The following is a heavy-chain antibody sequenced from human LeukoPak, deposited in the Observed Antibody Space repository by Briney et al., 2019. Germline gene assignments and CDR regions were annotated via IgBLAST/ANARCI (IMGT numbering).Heavy chain of an antibody. CDR3: ARDLAATMVRGVIFYYYYGMDV. Sequence: PGGSLRLSCAASGFTFSSYAMSWVRQAPGKGLEWVSAISGSGGSTYYADSVKGRFTISRDNSKNTLYLQMNSLRAEDTAVYYCARDLAATMVRGVIFYYYYGMDVWGQGTTVTVSS. V-gene: IGHV3-23*01. J-gene: IGHJ6*02. CDR2: ISGSGGST. D-gene: IGHD3-10*01. CDR1: GFTFSSYA.